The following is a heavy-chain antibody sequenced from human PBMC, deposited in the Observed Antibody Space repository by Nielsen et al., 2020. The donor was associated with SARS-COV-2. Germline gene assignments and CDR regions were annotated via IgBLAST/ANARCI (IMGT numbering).Heavy chain of an antibody. CDR2: IKQDGSEK. V-gene: IGHV3-7*01. J-gene: IGHJ4*02. CDR3: TRGPYSSGWYYFDY. D-gene: IGHD6-19*01. Sequence: WIRQPPGKGLEWVANIKQDGSEKYYVDSVKGRFTISRDNAKNSLYLQMNSLRAEDTAVYYCTRGPYSSGWYYFDYWGQGTLVTVSS.